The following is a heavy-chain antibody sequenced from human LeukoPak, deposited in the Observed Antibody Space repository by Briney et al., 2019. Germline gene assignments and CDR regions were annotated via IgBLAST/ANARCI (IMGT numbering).Heavy chain of an antibody. Sequence: SETLSLTCTVSGGSISSHYWTWIRQSPVKGLEWIGDISNSGSTSYNPSLKSRVTISVDTSKNQFSLKLSSVTAADTAVYYCARGVIPCSSTSCYAPWFDPWGQGTLVTVSS. J-gene: IGHJ5*02. D-gene: IGHD2-2*01. CDR3: ARGVIPCSSTSCYAPWFDP. CDR2: ISNSGST. CDR1: GGSISSHY. V-gene: IGHV4-59*11.